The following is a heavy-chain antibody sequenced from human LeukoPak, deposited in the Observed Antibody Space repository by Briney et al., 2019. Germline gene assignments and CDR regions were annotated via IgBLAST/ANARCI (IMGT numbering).Heavy chain of an antibody. D-gene: IGHD3-9*01. Sequence: GGSLRLSCAASGFTFSSDAMIWVRQAPGKGLEWVSNISGGGDTYYGDSVKGRFTISRDSSKTTLYLQMSSLRAEDTAVYWCVKTMTGYFSDGFDIWGQGTMVTVSS. CDR1: GFTFSSDA. J-gene: IGHJ3*02. CDR2: ISGGGDT. CDR3: VKTMTGYFSDGFDI. V-gene: IGHV3-23*01.